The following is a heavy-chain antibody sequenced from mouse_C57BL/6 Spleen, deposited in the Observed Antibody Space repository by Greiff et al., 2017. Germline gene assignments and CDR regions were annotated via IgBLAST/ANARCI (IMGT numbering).Heavy chain of an antibody. V-gene: IGHV1-50*01. Sequence: QVQLQQPGAELVKPGASVKLSCKASGYTFTSYWMQWVKQRPGQGLEWIGEIDPSDSYTNYNQKFKGKATLTVDTSSSTAYMQLSSLTSEDSAVYYCARSELYAMDYWGQGTSVTVSS. J-gene: IGHJ4*01. CDR3: ARSELYAMDY. CDR2: IDPSDSYT. CDR1: GYTFTSYW.